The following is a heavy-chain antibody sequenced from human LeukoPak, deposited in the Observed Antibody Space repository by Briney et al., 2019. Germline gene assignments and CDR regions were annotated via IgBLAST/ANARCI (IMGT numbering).Heavy chain of an antibody. V-gene: IGHV3-48*03. CDR1: GFTFSSYE. CDR2: MSSSGSTI. CDR3: AELGITMIGGV. Sequence: GGSLRLSCAAPGFTFSSYERNWDRPASGKGLVTISYMSSSGSTIYYADYVKGRFTISRDNAKNSLYLQMNSLRAEDTAVYYCAELGITMIGGVWGEGTTVTISS. J-gene: IGHJ6*04. D-gene: IGHD3-10*02.